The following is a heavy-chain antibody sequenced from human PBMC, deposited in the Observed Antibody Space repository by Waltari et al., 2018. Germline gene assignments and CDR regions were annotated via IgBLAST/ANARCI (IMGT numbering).Heavy chain of an antibody. CDR3: ARADFWSGYGVDY. CDR2: IYHSGST. D-gene: IGHD3-3*01. V-gene: IGHV4-38-2*02. J-gene: IGHJ4*02. Sequence: QVQLQESGPGLVKPSEPLSLTCTVSGYSISSGYNWGWIRPPPGKGLEWIGSIYHSGSTYYNPSLKSRVTISVDTSKNQFSLKLSSVTAADTAVYYCARADFWSGYGVDYWGQGTLVTVSS. CDR1: GYSISSGYN.